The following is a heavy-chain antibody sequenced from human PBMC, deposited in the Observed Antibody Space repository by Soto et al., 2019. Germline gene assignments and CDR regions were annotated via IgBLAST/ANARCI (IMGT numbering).Heavy chain of an antibody. CDR1: GGSISSRGYY. CDR2: ISSSGT. V-gene: IGHV4-31*03. Sequence: SETLSLTCTVSGGSISSRGYYWNWIRQLPGKGLEWIGYISSSGTYYNASLKSRLTISVDTSKNQFSLNLSSVSAADTAVYYCVRGDYYDSSGYYSWGQGTLVTVSS. D-gene: IGHD3-22*01. J-gene: IGHJ4*02. CDR3: VRGDYYDSSGYYS.